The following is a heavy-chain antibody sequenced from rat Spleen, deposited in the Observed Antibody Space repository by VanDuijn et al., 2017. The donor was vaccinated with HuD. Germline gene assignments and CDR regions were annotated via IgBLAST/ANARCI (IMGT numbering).Heavy chain of an antibody. J-gene: IGHJ1*01. CDR1: GFIFNNYW. V-gene: IGHV5-31*01. Sequence: EVQLVESGGGLVQPGGSLKLSCVASGFIFNNYWLTWIRQAPGKGLEWVASILRSGENTYYSDSVKGRFTISRDNAKSTLYLQMNRLRSEESATYYCTGGGIPWYLDFWGPGTMVTVSS. CDR2: ILRSGENT. CDR3: TGGGIPWYLDF. D-gene: IGHD2-2*01.